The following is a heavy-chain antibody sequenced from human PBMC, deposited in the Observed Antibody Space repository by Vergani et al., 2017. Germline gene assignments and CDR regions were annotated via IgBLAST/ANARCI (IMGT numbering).Heavy chain of an antibody. J-gene: IGHJ5*02. V-gene: IGHV4-59*10. Sequence: QVQLQQWGAGLLKPSETLSLTCAVYGGSFSGFYWSWIRQPAGKGLEWIGRIHASGTKNYNPSLRSRVTLSVDTSKNQLSLKMISMTAADTAVYYCVRDSWRSDLRGVYWFDTLVQGTLVSVSS. CDR2: IHASGTK. CDR3: VRDSWRSDLRGVYWFDT. CDR1: GGSFSGFY. D-gene: IGHD3-3*01.